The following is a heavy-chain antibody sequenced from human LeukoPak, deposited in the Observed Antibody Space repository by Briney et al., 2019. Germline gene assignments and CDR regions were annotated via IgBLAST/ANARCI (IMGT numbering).Heavy chain of an antibody. CDR3: ANDYYYDSSGFLFGY. D-gene: IGHD3-22*01. CDR2: ISGSGGST. J-gene: IGHJ4*02. CDR1: GFTFSGYW. Sequence: GGSLRLSCAASGFTFSGYWMSWVRQAPGKGLEWVSAISGSGGSTYYADSVKGRFTISRDNSKNTLYLQMNSLRAEDTAVYYCANDYYYDSSGFLFGYWGQGTLVTVSS. V-gene: IGHV3-23*01.